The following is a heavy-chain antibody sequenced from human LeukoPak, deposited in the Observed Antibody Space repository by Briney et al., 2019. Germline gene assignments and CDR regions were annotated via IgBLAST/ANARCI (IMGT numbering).Heavy chain of an antibody. D-gene: IGHD1-26*01. Sequence: GGSLRLSCAASGFTFSSYWMSWVRQAPGKGLEWVANIKQDGSEKYYVDSVKGRFTISRDNAKNSLYLQMNSLRAEDTDVYYCARDHARIVGAILDGYWGEGTLVSVSS. CDR2: IKQDGSEK. CDR1: GFTFSSYW. J-gene: IGHJ4*02. CDR3: ARDHARIVGAILDGY. V-gene: IGHV3-7*01.